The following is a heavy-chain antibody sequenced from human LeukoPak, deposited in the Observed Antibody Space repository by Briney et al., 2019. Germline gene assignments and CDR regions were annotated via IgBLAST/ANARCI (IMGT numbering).Heavy chain of an antibody. CDR2: ISAYNGNT. V-gene: IGHV1-18*01. D-gene: IGHD1-26*01. Sequence: APVKVSCKASGYTFTSYGISWVRQAPGQGLEWMGWISAYNGNTNYAQKLQGRVTMTTDTSTSTAYMELRSLRSDDTAVYYRARGGVSGSYPSPFDYWGQGTLVTVSS. CDR1: GYTFTSYG. CDR3: ARGGVSGSYPSPFDY. J-gene: IGHJ4*02.